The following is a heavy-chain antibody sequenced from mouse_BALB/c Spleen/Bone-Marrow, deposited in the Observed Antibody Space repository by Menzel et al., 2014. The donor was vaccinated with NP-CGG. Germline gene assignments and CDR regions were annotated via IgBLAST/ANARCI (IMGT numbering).Heavy chain of an antibody. J-gene: IGHJ4*01. D-gene: IGHD2-1*01. Sequence: EVQREESGAELVKPGASVKLSCTASGFNIKNTTMHWVKQRPEQGLEWIGRIDTANGNTKYDQKFQGKATITADTSSNTAYMQLSKLTSEDTGVNYCTRYGNGRMDYWGQGTSVTVS. CDR3: TRYGNGRMDY. V-gene: IGHV14-3*02. CDR2: IDTANGNT. CDR1: GFNIKNTT.